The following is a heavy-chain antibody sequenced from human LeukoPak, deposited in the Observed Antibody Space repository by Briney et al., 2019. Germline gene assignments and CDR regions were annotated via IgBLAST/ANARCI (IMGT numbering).Heavy chain of an antibody. CDR1: GGSISSSSYY. CDR3: ARRNYCLDY. V-gene: IGHV4-39*01. CDR2: IYYSGST. D-gene: IGHD4-11*01. J-gene: IGHJ4*02. Sequence: SETLSLTCTVSGGSISSSSYYWGWIRQPPGKGLEWIGSIYYSGSTYYNPSLKSRVTISVDTSKNQFSLKLSSVTAADTAVYYCARRNYCLDYWGQGTLVTVSS.